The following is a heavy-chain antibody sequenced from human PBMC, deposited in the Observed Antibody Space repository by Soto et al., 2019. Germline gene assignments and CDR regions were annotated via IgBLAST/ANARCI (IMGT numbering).Heavy chain of an antibody. CDR1: GGSFSGYY. V-gene: IGHV4-34*01. J-gene: IGHJ5*02. Sequence: SETLSLTCAVYGGSFSGYYWSWIRQPPGKGLEWIGEINHSGSTNYNPSLKSRVTISVDTSKNQFSLKLSSVTAADTAVYYCARGPGIVVVVAATRGWFDPWGQGTLVTVSS. CDR2: INHSGST. D-gene: IGHD2-15*01. CDR3: ARGPGIVVVVAATRGWFDP.